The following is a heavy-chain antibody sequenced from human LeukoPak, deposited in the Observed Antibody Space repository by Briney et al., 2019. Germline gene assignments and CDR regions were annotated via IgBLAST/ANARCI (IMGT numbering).Heavy chain of an antibody. Sequence: PGGSLRFSCADSGFLFSNSWMAWVRQAPGRGLEWLANINQDGSAKTCVDSVKGRFTISRDNAKNSLYLQMNSLRAEDTAMYYCARDSGYNAFDYWGQGTLVTVSS. V-gene: IGHV3-7*05. CDR3: ARDSGYNAFDY. J-gene: IGHJ4*02. CDR2: INQDGSAK. CDR1: GFLFSNSW. D-gene: IGHD5-12*01.